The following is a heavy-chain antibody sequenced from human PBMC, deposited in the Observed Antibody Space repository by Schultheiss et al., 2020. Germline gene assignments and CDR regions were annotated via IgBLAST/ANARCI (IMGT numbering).Heavy chain of an antibody. D-gene: IGHD6-13*01. CDR2: ISASGGST. J-gene: IGHJ6*02. Sequence: GGSLRLSCEGSGFIFRTHNMNWVRQAPGKRLEWVSAISASGGSTYYADSVKGRFTISRDNSKNTLYLQMNSLRAEDTAVYYCTRDPYIKNSSSWYLSYYYYYYGMDVWGQGTTVTVSS. CDR3: TRDPYIKNSSSWYLSYYYYYYGMDV. V-gene: IGHV3-23*01. CDR1: GFIFRTHN.